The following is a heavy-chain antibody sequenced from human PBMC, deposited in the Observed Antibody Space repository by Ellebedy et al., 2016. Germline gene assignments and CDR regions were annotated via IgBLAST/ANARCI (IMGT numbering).Heavy chain of an antibody. CDR3: AKDLHGYDYYYFYYMDV. J-gene: IGHJ6*03. CDR2: ISYDGSND. Sequence: GESLKISCAASGFTFNNYAIHWVRQAPGKGLEWVAVISYDGSNDYYADSVKGRFTISRDNSKNTLYLQMNSLRAEDTAVYFCAKDLHGYDYYYFYYMDVWGKGTTVTVSS. V-gene: IGHV3-30*18. D-gene: IGHD5-12*01. CDR1: GFTFNNYA.